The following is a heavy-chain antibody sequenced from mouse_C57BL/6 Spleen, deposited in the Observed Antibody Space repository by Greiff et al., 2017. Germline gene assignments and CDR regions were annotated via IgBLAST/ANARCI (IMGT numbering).Heavy chain of an antibody. CDR1: GYTFTDYY. CDR3: AIITTVASFDY. CDR2: INPNNGGT. Sequence: EVQLQQSGPELVKPGASVKISCKASGYTFTDYYMNWVKQSHGKSLEWIGDINPNNGGTSYNQKFKGKATLTVDKSSSTAYMELRSLTSEDSAVYYCAIITTVASFDYWGQGTTLTVAS. D-gene: IGHD1-1*01. V-gene: IGHV1-26*01. J-gene: IGHJ2*01.